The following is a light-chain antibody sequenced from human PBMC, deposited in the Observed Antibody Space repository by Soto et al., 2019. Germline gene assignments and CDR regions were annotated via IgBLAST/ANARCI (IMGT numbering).Light chain of an antibody. CDR2: DVS. CDR1: SSDVGGYDY. CDR3: SSYTSSNTLVV. V-gene: IGLV2-14*03. J-gene: IGLJ2*01. Sequence: QSVLTQPASVSGSPGQSITISCTGTSSDVGGYDYVSWYHQHPGKAPKLMIYDVSNRPSGVSNRFSGSKSGNTASLTISGLQAEDEADYYCSSYTSSNTLVVFGGGTQLTVL.